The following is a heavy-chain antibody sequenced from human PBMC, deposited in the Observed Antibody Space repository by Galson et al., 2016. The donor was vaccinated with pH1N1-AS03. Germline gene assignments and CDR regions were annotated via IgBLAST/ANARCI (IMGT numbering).Heavy chain of an antibody. J-gene: IGHJ5*02. D-gene: IGHD6-13*01. CDR3: TRHPRRAAGGLGGFDP. CDR2: IRAKAYNYAT. CDR1: GFNFSASA. V-gene: IGHV3-73*01. Sequence: SLRLSCAASGFNFSASATHWVRQTSGKGLEWIGRIRAKAYNYATEYAAPVRGRFTISKDDSKNTAFLQMNSLKIEDTAVYYCTRHPRRAAGGLGGFDPWGQGTLVTVSS.